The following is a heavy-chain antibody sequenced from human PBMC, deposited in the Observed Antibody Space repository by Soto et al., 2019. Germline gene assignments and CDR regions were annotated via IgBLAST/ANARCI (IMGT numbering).Heavy chain of an antibody. CDR3: ARHSKCRSSWYTGGWAFDI. CDR2: IYYSGST. Sequence: QVQLQESGPGLVKPSETLSLTCTVSGGSISSYYWSWIRQPPGKGLEWIGYIYYSGSTNYNPSLKSRVTIAVDTSKNQFSLKRSSVTAADTAVYYCARHSKCRSSWYTGGWAFDIWGQGTMVTVSS. J-gene: IGHJ3*02. CDR1: GGSISSYY. V-gene: IGHV4-59*08. D-gene: IGHD6-13*01.